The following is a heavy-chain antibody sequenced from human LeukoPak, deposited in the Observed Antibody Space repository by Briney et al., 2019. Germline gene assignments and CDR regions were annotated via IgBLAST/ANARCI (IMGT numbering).Heavy chain of an antibody. V-gene: IGHV3-23*01. CDR1: GFTFSSYE. J-gene: IGHJ3*02. D-gene: IGHD6-13*01. CDR2: ISNSDGKT. Sequence: GGSLRLSCAASGFTFSSYEMNWVRQAPGKGLEWVSTISNSDGKTYYADSVKGRFTISRDNSKNTLYLQMNSLRAEDTAVYYCAKDWYSSSWYSFAFDIWGQGTMVTVSS. CDR3: AKDWYSSSWYSFAFDI.